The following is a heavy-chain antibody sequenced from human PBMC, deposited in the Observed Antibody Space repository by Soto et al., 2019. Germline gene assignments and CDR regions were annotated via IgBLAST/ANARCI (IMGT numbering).Heavy chain of an antibody. CDR2: ISYDGSNK. CDR3: AKDSHGYCSSTSCQIAY. CDR1: GFTFSSYG. Sequence: QVQLVESGGGVVQPGRSLRLSCAASGFTFSSYGMHWVRQAPGKGLEWVAVISYDGSNKYYADSVKGRFTISRDNSKNTLYLQMNSLRAEDTAVYYCAKDSHGYCSSTSCQIAYWGQGTLVTVSS. V-gene: IGHV3-30*18. D-gene: IGHD2-2*01. J-gene: IGHJ4*02.